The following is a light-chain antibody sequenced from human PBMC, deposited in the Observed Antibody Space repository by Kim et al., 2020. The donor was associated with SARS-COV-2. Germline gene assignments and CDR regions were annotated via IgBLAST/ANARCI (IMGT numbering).Light chain of an antibody. J-gene: IGLJ1*01. V-gene: IGLV2-14*01. CDR2: DVS. CDR1: NSDVGGYNY. CDR3: SSYTSSSTPHYV. Sequence: QSALTQPASVSGSPGQSITISCTGTNSDVGGYNYVSWYQQHPGKAPKLMIYDVSRRPSGVSNRFSGSKSGNTASLTVSGLQAEDEADYYCSSYTSSSTPHYVFGTGTKVTVL.